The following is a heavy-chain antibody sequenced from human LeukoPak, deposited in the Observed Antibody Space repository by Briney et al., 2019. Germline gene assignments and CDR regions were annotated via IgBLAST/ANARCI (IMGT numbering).Heavy chain of an antibody. V-gene: IGHV3-30*04. CDR2: ISYDGSNK. CDR1: GFAFSTYT. CDR3: ARDGVLWFGEFALPNWFDP. D-gene: IGHD3-10*01. Sequence: GGSLRLSCAASGFAFSTYTINWVRQAPGKGLEWVAVISYDGSNKYYADSVKGRFTISRDNSKNTLYLQMNSLRAEDTAVYYCARDGVLWFGEFALPNWFDPWGQGTLVTVSS. J-gene: IGHJ5*02.